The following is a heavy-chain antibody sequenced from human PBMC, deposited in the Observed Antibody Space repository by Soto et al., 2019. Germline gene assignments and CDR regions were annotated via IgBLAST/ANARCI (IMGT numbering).Heavy chain of an antibody. CDR1: GFTVSSNY. CDR2: IFGGGNT. D-gene: IGHD2-2*01. Sequence: PGGSLRLSCASSGFTVSSNYMSLVRQAPGKGLDWVSVIFGGGNTYYADSVKGRFTISRDNSKNTLYLQMNSLRAEDTAVYYCARDLPGYASSWPREWGQGTLVTVSS. CDR3: ARDLPGYASSWPRE. V-gene: IGHV3-53*01. J-gene: IGHJ4*02.